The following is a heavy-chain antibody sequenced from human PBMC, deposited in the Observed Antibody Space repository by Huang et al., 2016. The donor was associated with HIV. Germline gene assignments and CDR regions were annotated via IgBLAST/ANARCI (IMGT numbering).Heavy chain of an antibody. CDR1: GDSVSSASYY. V-gene: IGHV4-61*01. CDR3: VSHGSGTADY. CDR2: IYFSWGT. D-gene: IGHD3-10*01. J-gene: IGHJ4*02. Sequence: QVQLQESGPGLVKPSETLSLSCTVSGDSVSSASYYWSWIRQPPGRGLDWIGYIYFSWGTNYSPSLKSRVTISIDTSKNQFSLRLSSVTAADTAVYYCVSHGSGTADYWGQGTLVTVSS.